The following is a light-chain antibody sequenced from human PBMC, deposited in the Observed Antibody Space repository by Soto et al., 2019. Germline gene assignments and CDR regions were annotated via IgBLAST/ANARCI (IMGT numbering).Light chain of an antibody. CDR2: KAS. J-gene: IGKJ1*01. Sequence: DIVMTQSPDSLAVSLGERATINCKSSQSVLYSSNNKNYLAWYQQKPGQPPKLLIYKASSLESGVPSRFSGSGSGTDFTLTISSLQPEDFATYYCLQDYNYPWTFGQGTKVDIK. V-gene: IGKV4-1*01. CDR1: QSVLYSSNNKNY. CDR3: LQDYNYPWT.